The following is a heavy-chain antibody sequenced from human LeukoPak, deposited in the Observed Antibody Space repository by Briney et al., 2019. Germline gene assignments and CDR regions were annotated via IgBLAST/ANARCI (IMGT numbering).Heavy chain of an antibody. D-gene: IGHD3-3*01. V-gene: IGHV4-59*08. J-gene: IGHJ4*02. CDR3: ARRRGDFWSDYYAFDY. CDR1: GGSISSYY. CDR2: IYYSGST. Sequence: TSETLSLTCTVSGGSISSYYWSWIRQPPGKGLEWIGYIYYSGSTNYNPSLTSRVTISLDTSKNQFSLKLSSVTAADTAVYYCARRRGDFWSDYYAFDYWGQGTLVTVSS.